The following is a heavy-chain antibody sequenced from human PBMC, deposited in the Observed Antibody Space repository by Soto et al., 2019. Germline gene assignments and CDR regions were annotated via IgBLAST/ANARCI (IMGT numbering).Heavy chain of an antibody. CDR2: IYGSDDK. J-gene: IGHJ4*02. CDR1: GFSLTTSAVA. D-gene: IGHD1-1*01. V-gene: IGHV2-5*01. Sequence: QITLKESGPTLVKPTQTLTLTCTFSGFSLTTSAVAVGWIRQPPGKALEWLAIIYGSDDKFYSPSLRSGLTITKDTSTNQVVLTMTNMDPVDTATYYCARLYDPYYFDYWGQGTLVTVSS. CDR3: ARLYDPYYFDY.